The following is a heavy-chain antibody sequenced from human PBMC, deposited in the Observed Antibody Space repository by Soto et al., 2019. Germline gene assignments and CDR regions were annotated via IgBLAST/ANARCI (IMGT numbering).Heavy chain of an antibody. Sequence: EVQLVESGGGLVQPGGSLRLSCAASGFTFSGYWMSCVRQASGKGLEWVANIKQDGSEQFYVDSVKGRFTISRDNARNSLYLQMNSLRAEDTAVYDCAREGVWGQGTRVGVFS. CDR1: GFTFSGYW. V-gene: IGHV3-7*05. CDR2: IKQDGSEQ. J-gene: IGHJ6*02. CDR3: AREGV.